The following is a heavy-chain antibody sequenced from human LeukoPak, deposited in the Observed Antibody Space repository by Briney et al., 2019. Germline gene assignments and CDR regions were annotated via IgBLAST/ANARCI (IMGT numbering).Heavy chain of an antibody. CDR2: INPSGGST. V-gene: IGHV1-46*01. CDR3: AREPGWDDSSGIRDY. D-gene: IGHD3-22*01. Sequence: ASVKVSCKASGYTFTSYGISWVRQAPGQGLEWMGIINPSGGSTSYAQKFQGRVTMTRDMSTSTVYMELSSLRSEDTAVYYCAREPGWDDSSGIRDYWGQGTLVTVSS. J-gene: IGHJ4*02. CDR1: GYTFTSYG.